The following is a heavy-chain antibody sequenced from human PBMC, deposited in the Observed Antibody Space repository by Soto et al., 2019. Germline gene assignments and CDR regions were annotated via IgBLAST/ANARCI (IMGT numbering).Heavy chain of an antibody. V-gene: IGHV4-31*02. CDR3: ARVITMVRGVIKLARSDAFDI. J-gene: IGHJ3*02. CDR2: IYYSGST. Sequence: ASETLSLTCTVSGGSISSGGYYWSWIRQHPGKGLEWIGYIYYSGSTYYNPSLKSRVTISVDTPKNQFSLKLSSVTAADTAVYYCARVITMVRGVIKLARSDAFDIWGQGTMVTVS. D-gene: IGHD3-10*01. CDR1: GGSISSGGYY.